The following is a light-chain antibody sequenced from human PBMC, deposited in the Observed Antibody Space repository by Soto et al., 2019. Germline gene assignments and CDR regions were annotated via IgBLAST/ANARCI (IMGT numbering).Light chain of an antibody. CDR2: DAS. CDR3: QQRYNWPPIT. CDR1: QSVSSN. J-gene: IGKJ5*01. Sequence: EILLTQSPATLSLSPGERATLSCRASQSVSSNIAWYQQKPGQAPRLLIYDASHRATGVPARFSGSGSGTDFTLTISSLEPEDFAVYYCQQRYNWPPITFGQGTRLEIK. V-gene: IGKV3-11*01.